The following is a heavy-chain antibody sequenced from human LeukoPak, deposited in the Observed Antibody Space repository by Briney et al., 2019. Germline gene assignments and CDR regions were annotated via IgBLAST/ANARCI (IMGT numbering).Heavy chain of an antibody. J-gene: IGHJ4*02. D-gene: IGHD1-26*01. Sequence: SVKVSCKASGGTFSSYAISWVRQAPGQGLEWMGRIIPIFGTANYAQKFQGGVTITTDESTSTAYMELSSLRSEDTAVYYCASQAEWELPAFDYWGQGTLVTVSS. CDR2: IIPIFGTA. V-gene: IGHV1-69*05. CDR3: ASQAEWELPAFDY. CDR1: GGTFSSYA.